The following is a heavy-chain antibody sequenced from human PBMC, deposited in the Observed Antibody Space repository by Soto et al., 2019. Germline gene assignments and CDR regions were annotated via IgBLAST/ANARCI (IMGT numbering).Heavy chain of an antibody. CDR3: ATYKTQQWLKYFQH. J-gene: IGHJ1*01. D-gene: IGHD6-19*01. CDR1: GGSISSGGYS. V-gene: IGHV4-30-2*01. Sequence: SETLSLTCAVSGGSISSGGYSWSWIRQPPGKGLEWIGYIYHSGSTYYNPSLKSRVTISVDRSKNQFSLKLSSVTAADTAVYYCATYKTQQWLKYFQHWGQGTLVTVSS. CDR2: IYHSGST.